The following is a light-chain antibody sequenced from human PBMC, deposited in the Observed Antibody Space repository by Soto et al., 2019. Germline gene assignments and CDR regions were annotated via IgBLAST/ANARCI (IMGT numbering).Light chain of an antibody. CDR2: EGT. Sequence: QSPLTQPASVSGSPGQSITISCTGTSSDLGSYNLVSWYQQHPGKAPKLIIYEGTKRPSGVSNRFSGSKSGNTASLTFSGLQSEDEADYYCYSYAGGNSFAFGGGTKLTVL. J-gene: IGLJ2*01. CDR1: SSDLGSYNL. V-gene: IGLV2-23*03. CDR3: YSYAGGNSFA.